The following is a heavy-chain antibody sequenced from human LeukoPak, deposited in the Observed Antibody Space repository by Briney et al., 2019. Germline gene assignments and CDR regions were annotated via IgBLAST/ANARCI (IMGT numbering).Heavy chain of an antibody. CDR1: GYTFTDYY. J-gene: IGHJ4*02. Sequence: GASVKVSCKTSGYTFTDYYMHWVRQAPGQGLEGMGWISPRSGDTSYAKKFQGRVTMTSDTSINTVDMDLSGLTSDDTAVFYCARGREIHGSSDTNLDDYWGQGTLVTVSS. V-gene: IGHV1-2*02. D-gene: IGHD3-10*01. CDR3: ARGREIHGSSDTNLDDY. CDR2: ISPRSGDT.